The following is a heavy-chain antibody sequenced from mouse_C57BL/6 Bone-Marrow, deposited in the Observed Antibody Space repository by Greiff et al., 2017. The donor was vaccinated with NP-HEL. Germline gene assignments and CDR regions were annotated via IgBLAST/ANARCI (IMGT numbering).Heavy chain of an antibody. CDR3: AREVESPYYYAMDY. J-gene: IGHJ4*01. V-gene: IGHV1-69*01. D-gene: IGHD1-3*01. Sequence: QVQLQQPGAELVMPGASVKLSCKASGYTFTSYWMHWVKQRPGQGLEWIGEIDPSDSYTNYNQKFKGKSTLTVDKSSSTAYMQLSSLTSEDSAVYYCAREVESPYYYAMDYWGQGTSVTVSS. CDR1: GYTFTSYW. CDR2: IDPSDSYT.